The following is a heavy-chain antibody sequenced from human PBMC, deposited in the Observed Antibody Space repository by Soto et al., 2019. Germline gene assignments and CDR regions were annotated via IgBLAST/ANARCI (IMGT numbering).Heavy chain of an antibody. J-gene: IGHJ4*02. CDR3: VRPDSTGYYSH. D-gene: IGHD3-9*01. CDR1: GYSFTNDW. CDR2: INPADSDT. V-gene: IGHV5-51*01. Sequence: PGESVKISCNGSGYSFTNDWIGWVRQMPWKGLEWMGIINPADSDTRYSPSFQGQVTVSVDKSISTAYLQRGSPKASDTAMYYCVRPDSTGYYSHWGQGTPVTVSS.